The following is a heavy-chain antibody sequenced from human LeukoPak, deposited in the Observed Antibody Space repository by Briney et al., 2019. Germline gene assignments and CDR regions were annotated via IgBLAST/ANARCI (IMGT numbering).Heavy chain of an antibody. D-gene: IGHD2-15*01. J-gene: IGHJ6*02. CDR3: ARDQCSGGSCYSGSDYYYYGMDV. Sequence: QPGRSLRLSCAASGFTFSSYAMHWVRQAPGKGLEWVAVISYDVGNKYYADSVKGRFTISRDNSKKTLYLQMNSLRAEDTAVYYCARDQCSGGSCYSGSDYYYYGMDVWGQGTTVTVSS. V-gene: IGHV3-30-3*01. CDR1: GFTFSSYA. CDR2: ISYDVGNK.